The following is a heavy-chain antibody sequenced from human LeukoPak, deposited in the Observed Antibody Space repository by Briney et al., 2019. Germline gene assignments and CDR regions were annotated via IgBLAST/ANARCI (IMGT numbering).Heavy chain of an antibody. V-gene: IGHV4-30-2*01. CDR1: GSSISSGGYS. J-gene: IGHJ5*02. D-gene: IGHD6-13*01. Sequence: SETLSLTCAVSGSSISSGGYSWSWIRQPPGKGLEWIGYIYHSGSTYYNPSLKSRVTISVDRSKNQFSLKLSSVTAADTAVYYCAREVAAAGTYLFDPWGQGTLVTVSS. CDR3: AREVAAAGTYLFDP. CDR2: IYHSGST.